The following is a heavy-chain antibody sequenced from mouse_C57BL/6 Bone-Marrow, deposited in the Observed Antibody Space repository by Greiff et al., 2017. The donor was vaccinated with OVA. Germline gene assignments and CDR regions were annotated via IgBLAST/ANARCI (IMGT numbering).Heavy chain of an antibody. CDR2: IDPEYGET. J-gene: IGHJ2*01. D-gene: IGHD1-1*01. CDR1: GFNIKDYY. V-gene: IGHV14-2*01. CDR3: AREGETTGDY. Sequence: VQLQQSGAELVKPGASVKLSFTASGFNIKDYYMHWVKQRTEQGLEWIGRIDPEYGETKYAPKFQGKATITADTSSNTAYLQLSSLTSEDTAVYYCAREGETTGDYWGQGTTLTVSS.